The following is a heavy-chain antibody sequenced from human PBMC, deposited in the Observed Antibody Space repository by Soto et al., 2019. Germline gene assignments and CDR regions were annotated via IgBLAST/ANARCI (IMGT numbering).Heavy chain of an antibody. V-gene: IGHV1-18*04. CDR1: GYTFTSYG. CDR2: VSAYNGDT. Sequence: ASVKVSCKASGYTFTSYGFSWVRQAPGQGLELMGWVSAYNGDTNYAQKFRDRVTLATDASTSTAYMELRSLRFDDTAVYYCARSDRYYGGSADYWGQGTQVTVSS. J-gene: IGHJ4*02. D-gene: IGHD2-15*01. CDR3: ARSDRYYGGSADY.